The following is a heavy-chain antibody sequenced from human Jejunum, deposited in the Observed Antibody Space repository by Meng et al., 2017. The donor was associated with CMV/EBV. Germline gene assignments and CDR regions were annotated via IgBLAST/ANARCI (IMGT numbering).Heavy chain of an antibody. Sequence: SYYWGWIRQPPGKGLEWIGSMYNSGSTYYNPSLKSRVTISVDTSKNQFSLNLSSVTAADTAVYYCARAVLRFLEWDLSPHPYGMDVWGQGTTVTVSS. J-gene: IGHJ6*02. CDR1: SYY. CDR2: MYNSGST. CDR3: ARAVLRFLEWDLSPHPYGMDV. D-gene: IGHD3-3*01. V-gene: IGHV4-39*01.